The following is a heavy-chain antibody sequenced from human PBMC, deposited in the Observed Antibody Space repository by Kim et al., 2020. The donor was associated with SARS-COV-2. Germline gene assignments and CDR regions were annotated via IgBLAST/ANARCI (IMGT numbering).Heavy chain of an antibody. CDR2: IYSGGTT. D-gene: IGHD1-7*01. CDR3: ARDRITGTTSWFDP. V-gene: IGHV3-66*01. J-gene: IGHJ5*02. CDR1: GFIVSNNY. Sequence: GGSLRLSCAVSGFIVSNNYMSWVRQAPGKGLEWVSVIYSGGTTYYADSVKGRFTISRDNSKNTLYLQMNSLRAEDTAVYYCARDRITGTTSWFDPWGQGTLVTVSS.